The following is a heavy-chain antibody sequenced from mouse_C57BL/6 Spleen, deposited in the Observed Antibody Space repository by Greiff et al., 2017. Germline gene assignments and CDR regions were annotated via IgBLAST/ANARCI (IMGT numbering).Heavy chain of an antibody. CDR1: GYTFTSYW. D-gene: IGHD3-2*02. V-gene: IGHV1-64*01. Sequence: VQLQQPGAELVKPGASVKLSCKASGYTFTSYWMHWVKQRPGQGLEWIGMIHPNSGSTNYNEKFKSKATLTVDKSSSTAYMQLSSLTSEDSAVYYCARDSSGYHFDDWGQGTTLTVSS. J-gene: IGHJ2*01. CDR3: ARDSSGYHFDD. CDR2: IHPNSGST.